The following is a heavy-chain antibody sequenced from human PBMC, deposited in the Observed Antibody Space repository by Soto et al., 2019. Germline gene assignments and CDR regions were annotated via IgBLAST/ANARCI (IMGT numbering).Heavy chain of an antibody. CDR3: ASAPYYDFWSGYYTGSYYYGMDV. V-gene: IGHV3-74*01. Sequence: PAGSLRLSRAASGFTFSSYWMHWVRQAPGKGLVWVSRINSDGSSTSYADSVKGRFTISRDNAKNTLYLQMNSLRAEDTAVYYCASAPYYDFWSGYYTGSYYYGMDVWGQGTTVTVSS. CDR2: INSDGSST. CDR1: GFTFSSYW. D-gene: IGHD3-3*01. J-gene: IGHJ6*02.